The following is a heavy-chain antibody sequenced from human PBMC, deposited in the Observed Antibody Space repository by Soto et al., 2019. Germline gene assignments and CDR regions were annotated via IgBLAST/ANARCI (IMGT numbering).Heavy chain of an antibody. Sequence: LGESLKISCKGSGYSFTSYWIGWVRQMPGKGLECMGIIYPGDSDTRYSPSFQGQVTISADKSISTAYLQWSSLKASDTAMYYCARTAAAGKYYCGLDVWGRGTTVTVSS. CDR3: ARTAAAGKYYCGLDV. CDR2: IYPGDSDT. CDR1: GYSFTSYW. J-gene: IGHJ6*02. V-gene: IGHV5-51*01. D-gene: IGHD6-13*01.